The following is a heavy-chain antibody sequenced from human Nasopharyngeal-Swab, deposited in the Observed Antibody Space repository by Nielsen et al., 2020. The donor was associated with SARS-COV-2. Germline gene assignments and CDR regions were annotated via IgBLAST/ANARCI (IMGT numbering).Heavy chain of an antibody. J-gene: IGHJ6*03. CDR1: GGSFSGYY. CDR2: INHSGST. Sequence: SETLSLTCAVYGGSFSGYYWSWIRQPPGKRLEWIGEINHSGSTNYNPSLKSRVTISVDTSKNQFSLKLSSVTAADTAVYYCARGPIFGYYYYYMDVWDKGTTVTVSS. CDR3: ARGPIFGYYYYYMDV. V-gene: IGHV4-34*01. D-gene: IGHD3-9*01.